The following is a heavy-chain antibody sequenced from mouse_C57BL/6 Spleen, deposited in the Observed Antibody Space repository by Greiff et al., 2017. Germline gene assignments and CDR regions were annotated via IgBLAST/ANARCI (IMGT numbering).Heavy chain of an antibody. CDR1: GYSITSGYY. D-gene: IGHD2-1*01. V-gene: IGHV3-6*01. Sequence: EVQLQQSGPGLVKPSQSLSLTCSVTGYSITSGYYWNWIRQFPGNKLEWMGYISYDGSNNYNPSLKNRISITRDTSKNQFFLKLNSVTTEDTATYYCARDGNYGASYFDYWGQGTTLTVSS. J-gene: IGHJ2*01. CDR3: ARDGNYGASYFDY. CDR2: ISYDGSN.